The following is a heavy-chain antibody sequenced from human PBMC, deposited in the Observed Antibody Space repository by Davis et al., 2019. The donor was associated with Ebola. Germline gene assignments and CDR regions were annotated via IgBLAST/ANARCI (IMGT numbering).Heavy chain of an antibody. J-gene: IGHJ5*02. CDR2: LGLSTNT. CDR3: ANGNYDSSGYWGYWFDP. D-gene: IGHD3-22*01. Sequence: GGSLRLSCAASGFVFSSYVMSWVRRAPGKGLEWVSTLGLSTNTYYADSVKGRFTISRDNSENTLSLQMNSLRAEDTAIYYCANGNYDSSGYWGYWFDPWGQGTLVTVSS. V-gene: IGHV3-23*01. CDR1: GFVFSSYV.